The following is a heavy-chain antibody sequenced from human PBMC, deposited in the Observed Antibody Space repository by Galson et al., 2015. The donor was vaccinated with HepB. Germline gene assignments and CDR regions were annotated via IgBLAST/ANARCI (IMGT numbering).Heavy chain of an antibody. V-gene: IGHV4-59*01. CDR1: GGSISSYY. CDR2: IYYSGST. Sequence: ATLSLTCTVSGGSISSYYWSWIRPPPGKGLEWTGYIYYSGSTNYNPSLKSRVTISVDTSKNQFSLKLSSVTAADTAVYYCARLPFRGSIAARRNWYFDLWGRGTLVTVSS. J-gene: IGHJ2*01. CDR3: ARLPFRGSIAARRNWYFDL. D-gene: IGHD6-6*01.